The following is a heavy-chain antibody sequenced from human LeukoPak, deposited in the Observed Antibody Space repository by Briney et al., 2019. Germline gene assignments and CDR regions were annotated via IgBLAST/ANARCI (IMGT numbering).Heavy chain of an antibody. D-gene: IGHD1-26*01. Sequence: SETLSLTCAVSGGSITTTDFDWAWIRQPPGQGFEWIATISSSGKAYYYPSLMSRVTISVDTSKNQFSLDVTSVTAADTGLFYCARFKGGTGFDYWGRGILVIVS. CDR2: ISSSGKA. V-gene: IGHV4-39*01. J-gene: IGHJ4*02. CDR1: GGSITTTDFD. CDR3: ARFKGGTGFDY.